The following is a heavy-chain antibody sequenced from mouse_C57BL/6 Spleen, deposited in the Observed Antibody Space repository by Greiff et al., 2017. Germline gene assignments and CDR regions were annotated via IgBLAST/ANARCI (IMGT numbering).Heavy chain of an antibody. V-gene: IGHV1-82*01. CDR2: IYPGDGDT. J-gene: IGHJ2*01. Sequence: QVQLQQSGPELVKPGASVKFSCKASGYAFSSSWMNWVKQRPGQGLEWIGRIYPGDGDTNYNGKFKGKATLTAAKSSSTAYMQLSSLTSADSAVYFGARLCITTVGAGFDYWGQGTTLTVSS. CDR1: GYAFSSSW. CDR3: ARLCITTVGAGFDY. D-gene: IGHD1-1*01.